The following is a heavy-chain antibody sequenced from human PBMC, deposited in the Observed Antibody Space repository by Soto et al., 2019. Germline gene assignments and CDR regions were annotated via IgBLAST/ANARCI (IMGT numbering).Heavy chain of an antibody. J-gene: IGHJ4*02. CDR1: GGTFSSYA. CDR3: ARFLEWLSIFDY. CDR2: IIPIFGTA. V-gene: IGHV1-69*13. D-gene: IGHD3-3*01. Sequence: SVKVSCKASGGTFSSYAISWVRQAPGQGLEWMGGIIPIFGTANYAQKFQGRVTITADESTSTAYMELSSLRSEDTAVYYCARFLEWLSIFDYWGQGTLVTVSS.